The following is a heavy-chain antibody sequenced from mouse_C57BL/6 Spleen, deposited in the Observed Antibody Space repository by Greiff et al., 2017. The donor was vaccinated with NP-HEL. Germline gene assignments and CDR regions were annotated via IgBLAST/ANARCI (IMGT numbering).Heavy chain of an antibody. Sequence: QVQLKQPGAELVKPGASVKLSCKASGYTFTSYWMHWVKQRPGQGLEWIGMIHPNSGSTNYNEKFKSKATLTVDKSSSTAYMQLSSLTSEDSAVYYCARGFYYGSSYPFAYWGQGTLVTVSA. CDR1: GYTFTSYW. V-gene: IGHV1-64*01. CDR3: ARGFYYGSSYPFAY. J-gene: IGHJ3*01. CDR2: IHPNSGST. D-gene: IGHD1-1*01.